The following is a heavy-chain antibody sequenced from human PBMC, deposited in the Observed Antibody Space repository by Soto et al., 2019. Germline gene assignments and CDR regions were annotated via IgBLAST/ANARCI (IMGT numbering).Heavy chain of an antibody. V-gene: IGHV3-33*01. Sequence: QVQLVESGGGVVQPGRSLRLSCAASGFTFTNYGFHWVRQAPGKGLEWVAAIWSDGNNRYNGGAVEGRFTISKDNSKNMLYLQMNDLRVEDTALYYCARDSIRVPADFDYLGQGTLVTVSS. CDR3: ARDSIRVPADFDY. CDR1: GFTFTNYG. CDR2: IWSDGNNR. J-gene: IGHJ4*02. D-gene: IGHD1-20*01.